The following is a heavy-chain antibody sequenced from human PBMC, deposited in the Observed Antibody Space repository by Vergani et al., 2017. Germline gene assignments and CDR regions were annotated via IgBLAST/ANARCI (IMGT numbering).Heavy chain of an antibody. V-gene: IGHV1-18*01. Sequence: QVQLVQSGAEVKKPGASVKVSCKASGYTFTSYGISWVRQAPGQGLEWMGWISAYNGNTNYAQKLQGRVNMTTETSTSTDYMELKRLRSDDTAVYYCARVVATIEENSSSWYXTDYWGQGTLVTVSS. D-gene: IGHD6-13*01. J-gene: IGHJ4*02. CDR1: GYTFTSYG. CDR3: ARVVATIEENSSSWYXTDY. CDR2: ISAYNGNT.